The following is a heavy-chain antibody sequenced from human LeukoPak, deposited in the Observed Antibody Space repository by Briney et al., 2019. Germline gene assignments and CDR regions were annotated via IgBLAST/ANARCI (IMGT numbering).Heavy chain of an antibody. Sequence: ASVKVSCKASGFTFTNNDINWVRQAPGQGLEWMGWMNPNSGNTGYGQKFQGRVTMTRNTSISAAYMELSSPRSDDTAMYYCAQREAGFDYWGQGTLVAVSS. J-gene: IGHJ4*02. D-gene: IGHD6-25*01. CDR3: AQREAGFDY. CDR2: MNPNSGNT. CDR1: GFTFTNND. V-gene: IGHV1-8*01.